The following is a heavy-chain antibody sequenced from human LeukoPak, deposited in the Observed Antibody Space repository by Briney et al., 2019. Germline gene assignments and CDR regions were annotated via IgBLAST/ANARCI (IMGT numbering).Heavy chain of an antibody. CDR2: ISSSGSTI. CDR3: ARVRGSGGDFWSGYSLTNYYYYMDV. Sequence: GGSLRLSCAASGFTFSDYYMSWIRQAPGKGLEWVSYISSSGSTIYYADSVKGRFTISRDNAKNSLYLQMNSLRAEDTAVYYCARVRGSGGDFWSGYSLTNYYYYMDVWGKGTTVTVSS. V-gene: IGHV3-11*04. D-gene: IGHD3-3*01. CDR1: GFTFSDYY. J-gene: IGHJ6*03.